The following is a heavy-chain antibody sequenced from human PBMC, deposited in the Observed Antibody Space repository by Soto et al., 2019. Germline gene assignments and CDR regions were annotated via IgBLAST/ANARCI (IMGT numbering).Heavy chain of an antibody. J-gene: IGHJ3*02. CDR2: ISSSSSYI. V-gene: IGHV3-21*01. CDR1: GFTFSSYS. D-gene: IGHD3-10*01. CDR3: ARDHYYGSGSILYGLYAFDI. Sequence: GGSLRLSCAASGFTFSSYSMNWVRQAPGKGLEWVSSISSSSSYIYYADSVKGRFTISRDNAKNSLYLQMNSLRAEDTAVYYWARDHYYGSGSILYGLYAFDIWGQGTMVTVSS.